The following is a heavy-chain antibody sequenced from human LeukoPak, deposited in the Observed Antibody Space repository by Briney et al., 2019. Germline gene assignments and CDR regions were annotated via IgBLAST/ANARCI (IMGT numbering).Heavy chain of an antibody. CDR1: GGSISSYY. J-gene: IGHJ6*02. V-gene: IGHV4-59*01. CDR2: INYSGST. Sequence: PSETLSLTCTVSGGSISSYYWRWIRQAPGKGLEWIAYINYSGSTNYNPSLKSRVTISVDTSKNQFSLKLSSVTAADTAVYYCARGARGYYYGMDVWGQGTTVTVSS. CDR3: ARGARGYYYGMDV. D-gene: IGHD3-10*01.